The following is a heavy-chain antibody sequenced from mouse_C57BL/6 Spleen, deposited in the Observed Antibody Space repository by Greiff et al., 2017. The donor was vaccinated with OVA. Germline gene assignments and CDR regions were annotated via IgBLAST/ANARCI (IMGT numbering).Heavy chain of an antibody. J-gene: IGHJ1*03. D-gene: IGHD1-1*01. Sequence: EVNVVESGGGLVKPGGSLKLSCAASGFTFSSYAMSWVRQTPEKRLEWVATISDGGSYTYYPDNVKGRFTISRDNAKNNLYLQMSHLKSEDTAMYYCARTDYYGSSYRYFDVWGTGTTVTVSS. CDR3: ARTDYYGSSYRYFDV. CDR1: GFTFSSYA. CDR2: ISDGGSYT. V-gene: IGHV5-4*03.